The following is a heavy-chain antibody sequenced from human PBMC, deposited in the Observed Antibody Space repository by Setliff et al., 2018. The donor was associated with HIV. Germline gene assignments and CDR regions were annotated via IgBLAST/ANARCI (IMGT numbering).Heavy chain of an antibody. Sequence: PGGSLRLSCTVSGFTFGDYTMSWVRQAPGKGLEWVGFIRSKAYGGTTEYAASVKGRFTISRDDSKSIAYLQMNSLKTEDTAVYYCTRGTSWATDYYYGMDVWGQGTTVTVSS. CDR1: GFTFGDYT. J-gene: IGHJ6*02. CDR3: TRGTSWATDYYYGMDV. V-gene: IGHV3-49*04. CDR2: IRSKAYGGTT. D-gene: IGHD4-4*01.